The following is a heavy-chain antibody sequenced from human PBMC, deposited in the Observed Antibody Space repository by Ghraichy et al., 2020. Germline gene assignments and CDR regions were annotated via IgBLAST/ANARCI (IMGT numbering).Heavy chain of an antibody. J-gene: IGHJ4*02. V-gene: IGHV3-23*01. CDR1: GFSFGGYA. CDR2: ISGSGSST. CDR3: AKGSRGYSGYYFDN. D-gene: IGHD5-12*01. Sequence: GGSLRLSRAASGFSFGGYAMSWVRQAPGKGLEWVSAISGSGSSTYYADSVRGRFTISRDNSKNTLYLQMNSLRAEDTALYYCAKGSRGYSGYYFDNWGQGILVTVSS.